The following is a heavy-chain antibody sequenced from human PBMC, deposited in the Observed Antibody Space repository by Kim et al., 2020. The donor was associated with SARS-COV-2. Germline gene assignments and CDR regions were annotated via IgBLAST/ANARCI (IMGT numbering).Heavy chain of an antibody. J-gene: IGHJ6*03. CDR3: ARGSPQRVGYYYYYMDV. V-gene: IGHV4-34*01. CDR1: GGSFSGYY. CDR2: INHSGST. Sequence: SETLSLTCAVYGGSFSGYYWSWIRQPPGKGLEWIGEINHSGSTNYNPSLKSRVTISVDTSKNQFSLKLSSVTAADTAVYYCARGSPQRVGYYYYYMDVWGKGTTVTVSS.